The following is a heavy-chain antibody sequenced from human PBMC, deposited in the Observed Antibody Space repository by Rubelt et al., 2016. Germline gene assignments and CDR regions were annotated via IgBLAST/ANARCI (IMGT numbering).Heavy chain of an antibody. CDR2: INTNTGNP. D-gene: IGHD6-13*01. CDR1: GYTFTSYA. Sequence: QVQLVQSGSELKKPGASVKVSCKASGYTFTSYAMNWVRQAPGQGLEWMGWINTNTGNPTKAQGSTVRFGFSRDTSVSTAYLQSRSLKAEDTAVYYCARVIAAAGRDGNYFDYWGQGTLVTVSS. V-gene: IGHV7-4-1*02. CDR3: ARVIAAAGRDGNYFDY. J-gene: IGHJ4*02.